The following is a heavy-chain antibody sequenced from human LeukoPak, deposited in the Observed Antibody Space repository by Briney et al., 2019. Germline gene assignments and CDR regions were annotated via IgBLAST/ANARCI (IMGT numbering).Heavy chain of an antibody. J-gene: IGHJ4*02. Sequence: PSETLSLTCAVYGGSFSGYYWSWIRQPPGKGLEWIGEINHSGTTNYNPSLKSRVTISVDTSKNQFSLKLNSVTATDTAVYYCARHYGPWGQGTLVTVSS. CDR1: GGSFSGYY. V-gene: IGHV4-34*01. CDR3: ARHYGP. CDR2: INHSGTT. D-gene: IGHD3-16*01.